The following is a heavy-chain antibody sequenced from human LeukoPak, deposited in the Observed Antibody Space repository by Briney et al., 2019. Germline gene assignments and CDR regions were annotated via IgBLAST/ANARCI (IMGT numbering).Heavy chain of an antibody. V-gene: IGHV4-59*01. Sequence: SETLSLTCTVSGDSITSFYWSWIRQPPERGLEWIGSVYYSGITNYNPSLKSRVTMSVDTSKKQFSLDLNSVTAADTAVYYCASTGSGSTDFWGQGTLVTVSS. CDR1: GDSITSFY. D-gene: IGHD1-26*01. J-gene: IGHJ4*02. CDR3: ASTGSGSTDF. CDR2: VYYSGIT.